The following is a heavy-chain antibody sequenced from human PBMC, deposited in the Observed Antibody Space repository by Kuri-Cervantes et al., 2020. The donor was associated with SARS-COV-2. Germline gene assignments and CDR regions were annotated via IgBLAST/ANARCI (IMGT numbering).Heavy chain of an antibody. Sequence: GSLRLSCAVSGYSISSGYYWSWIRQPAGKGLKWIGRIYISGSTNYNPSLKSRVTMSVDTSKNQFSLKLSSVTAADTAVYYCARETQQFDYWGQGTLVTVSS. CDR2: IYISGST. CDR1: GYSISSGYY. J-gene: IGHJ4*02. D-gene: IGHD1/OR15-1a*01. V-gene: IGHV4-4*07. CDR3: ARETQQFDY.